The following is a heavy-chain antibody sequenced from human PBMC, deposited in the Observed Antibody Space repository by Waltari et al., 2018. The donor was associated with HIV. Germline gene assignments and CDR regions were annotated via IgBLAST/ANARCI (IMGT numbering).Heavy chain of an antibody. Sequence: QVQLQESGPGLVKPSQTLSLPCTVSGGSISSGGYYWSWIRQHPGKGLEWIGYIYYSGSNYYNPALKSGVTISVDTSKNQFSLKLSSVTAADTAVYYCARGSEGNWFDPWGQGTLVTVSS. CDR1: GGSISSGGYY. CDR2: IYYSGSN. V-gene: IGHV4-31*03. CDR3: ARGSEGNWFDP. J-gene: IGHJ5*02.